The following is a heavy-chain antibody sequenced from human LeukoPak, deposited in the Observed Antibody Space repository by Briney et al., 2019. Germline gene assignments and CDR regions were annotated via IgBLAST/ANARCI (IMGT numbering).Heavy chain of an antibody. Sequence: PSETLSLTCTVSGGSISSSSYFWGWIRQPPGKGLEWIGSISNSGSTYYNPSLKSRVIISVDTSNNQFSLKLTSVTAADTAVYYCARIGSGWYGGVDYWGQGTLVTVSS. CDR3: ARIGSGWYGGVDY. V-gene: IGHV4-39*01. CDR2: ISNSGST. D-gene: IGHD6-19*01. CDR1: GGSISSSSYF. J-gene: IGHJ4*02.